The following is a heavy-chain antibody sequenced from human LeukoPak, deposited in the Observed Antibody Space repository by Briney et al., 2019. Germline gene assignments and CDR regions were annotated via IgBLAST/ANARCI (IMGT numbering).Heavy chain of an antibody. J-gene: IGHJ4*02. Sequence: PSETLSLTCAVYGVSFSGYYWSWIREPPGKGLEWLGEINHSGSTNYNPSLKSRVTISVDTSKNQFSLKLSSVTAADKAVYYCARGLSSGWYPSFFDYWGQGTLVTVSS. V-gene: IGHV4-34*01. CDR2: INHSGST. D-gene: IGHD6-19*01. CDR1: GVSFSGYY. CDR3: ARGLSSGWYPSFFDY.